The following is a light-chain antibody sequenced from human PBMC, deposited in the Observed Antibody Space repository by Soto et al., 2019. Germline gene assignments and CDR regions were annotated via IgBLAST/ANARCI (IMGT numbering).Light chain of an antibody. Sequence: DIVMTQSPDSLAVSLGERATINCKSSQTVLYSSNNKNYLAWYQQKPGQPPKLLIYWASTLQSGVPDRFSGSGSGTDFTLTISSLQAEDVAVYYCQQYYSTPLTFGGGTKVELK. CDR3: QQYYSTPLT. V-gene: IGKV4-1*01. J-gene: IGKJ4*01. CDR2: WAS. CDR1: QTVLYSSNNKNY.